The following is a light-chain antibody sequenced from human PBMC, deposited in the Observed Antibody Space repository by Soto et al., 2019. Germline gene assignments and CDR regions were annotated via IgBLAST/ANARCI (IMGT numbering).Light chain of an antibody. V-gene: IGKV1-39*01. CDR3: QQSYSTPT. Sequence: DIQMTQSPSSLSASVGDHVNITCRTSPSINNYLNWYQQRPGKDPKLLIYDASTLQSGVPSRFSGTGSGTEFTLTISSLQPEDFATYYCQQSYSTPTVGGGTKVDIK. J-gene: IGKJ4*01. CDR2: DAS. CDR1: PSINNY.